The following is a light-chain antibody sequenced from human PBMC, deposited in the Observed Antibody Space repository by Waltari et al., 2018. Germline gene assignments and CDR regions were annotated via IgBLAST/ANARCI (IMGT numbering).Light chain of an antibody. Sequence: DIVFTQSPGTLSLSPGEGATLACRASQSVGRSLAWYQQKPGQAPRLVISGASSRATGIPDRFSGSGSGTDFSLTISRLEPEDFAVYYCQHYVRLPVTFGRGTKVEIK. CDR2: GAS. CDR3: QHYVRLPVT. V-gene: IGKV3-20*01. J-gene: IGKJ4*02. CDR1: QSVGRS.